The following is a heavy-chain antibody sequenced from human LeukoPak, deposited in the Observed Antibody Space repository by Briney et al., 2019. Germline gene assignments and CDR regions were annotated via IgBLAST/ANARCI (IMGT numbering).Heavy chain of an antibody. CDR3: ARHGAFLTRGFCSSSNCYVDGLQT. CDR2: FYDTVST. J-gene: IGHJ3*01. CDR1: GGSISSSY. V-gene: IGHV4-59*08. D-gene: IGHD2-2*01. Sequence: SETLSLTCTVSGGSISSSYWSWIRQSPGPRVEWIGYFYDTVSTKYNPSLKRRVSISTDTSKNQLSLKLSSVTAADTAVYYCARHGAFLTRGFCSSSNCYVDGLQTWGQGIMVSVSS.